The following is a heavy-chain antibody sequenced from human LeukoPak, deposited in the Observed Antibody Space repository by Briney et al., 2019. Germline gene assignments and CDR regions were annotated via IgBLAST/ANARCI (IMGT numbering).Heavy chain of an antibody. Sequence: PSETLSLTFTVSGGSIPGYYWSWIRQPPREGLEWIGYIYYSGSTNYNPSLKSRVTISVDTSKNQFSLKLSSVTAADTAVYYCAKYGDSWYFDLWGRGTLATVSS. CDR2: IYYSGST. CDR1: GGSIPGYY. CDR3: AKYGDSWYFDL. D-gene: IGHD4-17*01. J-gene: IGHJ2*01. V-gene: IGHV4-59*08.